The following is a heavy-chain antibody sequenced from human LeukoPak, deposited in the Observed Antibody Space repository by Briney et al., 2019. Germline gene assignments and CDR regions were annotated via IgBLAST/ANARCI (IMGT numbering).Heavy chain of an antibody. CDR3: ARARGDEYSTNNFDY. CDR2: IYSGGST. D-gene: IGHD6-6*01. V-gene: IGHV3-53*01. Sequence: GGSLRLSCAASGFTVSSNYMSWVRQAPGKGLEWVSVIYSGGSTYYADSVKGRFTISRDNSKNTLYLQMNSLRAEDTAVYYCARARGDEYSTNNFDYWGQGTLVTVSS. J-gene: IGHJ4*02. CDR1: GFTVSSNY.